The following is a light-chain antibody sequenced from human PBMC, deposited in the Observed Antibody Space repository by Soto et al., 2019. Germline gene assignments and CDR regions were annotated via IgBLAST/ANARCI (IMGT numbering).Light chain of an antibody. Sequence: DIQLTQSPSFLSASIGDRVTLTCRASQGISSYLAWYQQKPGKVPKLLIYAASTLQSGVPSRFSGSGSGTEFTLTISSLQPDDFATYYCQQYNGHSTWTFGQGTKVEIK. J-gene: IGKJ1*01. V-gene: IGKV1-9*01. CDR1: QGISSY. CDR3: QQYNGHSTWT. CDR2: AAS.